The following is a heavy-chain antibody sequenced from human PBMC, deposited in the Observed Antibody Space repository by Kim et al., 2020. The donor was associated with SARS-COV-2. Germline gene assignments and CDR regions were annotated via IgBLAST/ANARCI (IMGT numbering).Heavy chain of an antibody. D-gene: IGHD3-3*01. CDR3: ARGDRATIFGVVIIPSYFDY. V-gene: IGHV4-59*13. J-gene: IGHJ4*02. CDR2: IYYSGST. CDR1: GGSISSYY. Sequence: SETLSLTCTVSGGSISSYYWSWIRQPPGKGLEWIGYIYYSGSTNYNPSLKSRVTISVDTSKNQFSLKLSSVTAADTAVYYCARGDRATIFGVVIIPSYFDYWGQGTLVTVSS.